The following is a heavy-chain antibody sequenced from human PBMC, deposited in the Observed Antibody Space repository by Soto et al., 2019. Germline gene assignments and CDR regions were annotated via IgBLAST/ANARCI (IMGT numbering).Heavy chain of an antibody. Sequence: SVKVSCKASGGTFSSYTISLVRQAPGQGLEWMGRIIPILGIANYAQKFQGRVTITADKSTSTAYMELSSLRSEDTAVYYCARTTYCSGGSCYYGYYYYMEVWGKGTTVTVSS. CDR2: IIPILGIA. V-gene: IGHV1-69*02. D-gene: IGHD2-15*01. CDR1: GGTFSSYT. CDR3: ARTTYCSGGSCYYGYYYYMEV. J-gene: IGHJ6*03.